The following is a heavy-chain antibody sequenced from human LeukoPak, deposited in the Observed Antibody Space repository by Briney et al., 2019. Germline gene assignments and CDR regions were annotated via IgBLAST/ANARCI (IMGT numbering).Heavy chain of an antibody. CDR2: IFYTGST. CDR3: ARLYDILTGYPYYFDY. CDR1: GGSINSGDYY. D-gene: IGHD3-9*01. J-gene: IGHJ4*02. V-gene: IGHV4-31*03. Sequence: SQTLSLTCTVSGGSINSGDYYWSWIRQQPGKGLEWIGYIFYTGSTYYNPSLKSRVSISVDTSRNQFSLKLSSVTAADTAVYYCARLYDILTGYPYYFDYWGQRTLVTVSS.